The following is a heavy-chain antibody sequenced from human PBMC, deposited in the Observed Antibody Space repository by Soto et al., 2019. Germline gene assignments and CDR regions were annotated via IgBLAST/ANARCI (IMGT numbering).Heavy chain of an antibody. V-gene: IGHV3-74*01. J-gene: IGHJ6*04. Sequence: EVQLVESGGGLVQPGGSLRLSCAASGFTFSDFWLHWVRQTPGKGLVWVSSIKSDGGSTNYADSVKGRFTVSRDNAKNTVYLQMDSLRAEDTAVYYCARGAKGAYDVDVWGKGTTVTVSS. CDR2: IKSDGGST. CDR3: ARGAKGAYDVDV. D-gene: IGHD2-21*01. CDR1: GFTFSDFW.